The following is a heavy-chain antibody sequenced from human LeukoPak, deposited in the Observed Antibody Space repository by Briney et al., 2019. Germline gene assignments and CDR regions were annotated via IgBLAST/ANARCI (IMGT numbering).Heavy chain of an antibody. D-gene: IGHD3-22*01. CDR3: AKDPTTYYDSSGYGRYNWFGP. Sequence: PGGSLRLSCAASGFTFSSYAMSWVRQAPGKGLEWVSGISGSDGSTYYADSVKGRFTISRDNSKNTLYLQMNSLRAEDTAVYYCAKDPTTYYDSSGYGRYNWFGPWGQGTLVTVSS. J-gene: IGHJ5*02. CDR2: ISGSDGST. V-gene: IGHV3-23*01. CDR1: GFTFSSYA.